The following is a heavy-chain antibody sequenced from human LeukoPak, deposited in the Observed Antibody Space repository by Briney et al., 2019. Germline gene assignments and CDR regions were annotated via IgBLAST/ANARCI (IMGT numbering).Heavy chain of an antibody. CDR3: ARDGPSLWSGYYGYFQH. D-gene: IGHD3-3*01. CDR2: ISAYNGNT. Sequence: ASVKVSCKASGYTFTSYGISWVRQAPGQGLEWMGWISAYNGNTNYAQKLQGRVTMTTDTSTSTAYMELRSLRSDDTAVYYCARDGPSLWSGYYGYFQHWGQGTLVTVSS. CDR1: GYTFTSYG. J-gene: IGHJ1*01. V-gene: IGHV1-18*01.